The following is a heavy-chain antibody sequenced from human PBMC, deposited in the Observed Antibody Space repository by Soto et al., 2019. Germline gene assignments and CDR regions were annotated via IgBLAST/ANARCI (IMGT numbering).Heavy chain of an antibody. CDR2: IDPSDSYT. CDR3: ARRRGYSSSWTLDSFDY. V-gene: IGHV5-10-1*01. J-gene: IGHJ4*02. Sequence: PGESLKISGKGSGYSFTSYWISWVRQMPGKGLEWMGRIDPSDSYTNYSPSFQGHVTISADKSISTAYLQWSSLKASDTAMYYCARRRGYSSSWTLDSFDYWGQGTLVTVSS. CDR1: GYSFTSYW. D-gene: IGHD6-13*01.